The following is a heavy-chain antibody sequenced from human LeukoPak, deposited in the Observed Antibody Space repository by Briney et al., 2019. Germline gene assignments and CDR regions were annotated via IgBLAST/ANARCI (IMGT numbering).Heavy chain of an antibody. V-gene: IGHV7-4-1*02. Sequence: ASVKVSCKTSGYTFTSYAVNWVRQAPGQGLEWMVWINTNTGSPTYAQGFTGRFVFSLDTSVSTAYLQISSLKAEDTAVYYCARGAVSRMIVDHPFDYWGQGTLVTVSS. CDR1: GYTFTSYA. D-gene: IGHD3-22*01. J-gene: IGHJ4*02. CDR3: ARGAVSRMIVDHPFDY. CDR2: INTNTGSP.